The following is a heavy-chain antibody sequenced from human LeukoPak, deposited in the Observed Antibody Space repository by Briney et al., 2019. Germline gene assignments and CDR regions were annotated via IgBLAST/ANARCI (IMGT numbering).Heavy chain of an antibody. V-gene: IGHV3-21*01. CDR2: ISSSGSYI. Sequence: GGSLRLSCAASGFTFTSHSMNWVRRAPGKGLEWVSFISSSGSYIYYADSVKGRFTISRDNAKNSLYLQMNSLRAEDTAVYYCARDESSSWYVDCWGQGTLVTVSS. CDR1: GFTFTSHS. CDR3: ARDESSSWYVDC. J-gene: IGHJ4*02. D-gene: IGHD6-6*01.